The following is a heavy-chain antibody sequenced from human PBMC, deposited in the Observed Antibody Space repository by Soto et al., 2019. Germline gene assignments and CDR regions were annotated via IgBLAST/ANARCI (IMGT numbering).Heavy chain of an antibody. V-gene: IGHV3-30*03. J-gene: IGHJ4*02. CDR2: ISYDGSNK. CDR1: GFPFRSYG. CDR3: AAGYSSSWYYFDY. D-gene: IGHD6-13*01. Sequence: PGGSLRLSCAASGFPFRSYGMHWVRQAPGKGLEWVAVISYDGSNKYYADSVKGRFTISRDNSKNTLYLQMNSLRAEDTAVYYCAAGYSSSWYYFDYWGQGTLVTVSS.